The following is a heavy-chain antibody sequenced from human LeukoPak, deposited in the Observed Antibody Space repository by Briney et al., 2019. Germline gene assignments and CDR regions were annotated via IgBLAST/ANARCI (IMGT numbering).Heavy chain of an antibody. V-gene: IGHV1-8*01. D-gene: IGHD1-1*01. Sequence: ASVNVSCKASGYTFTSNDINWVRQATGQGLEWMGWMNPHSGSVGYAQKFQGRVIMTWDTSISTAYMELSSLTSDDTAVYYCVRVPQRVPHNWFDPWGQGTLVTVSS. CDR3: VRVPQRVPHNWFDP. CDR2: MNPHSGSV. CDR1: GYTFTSND. J-gene: IGHJ5*02.